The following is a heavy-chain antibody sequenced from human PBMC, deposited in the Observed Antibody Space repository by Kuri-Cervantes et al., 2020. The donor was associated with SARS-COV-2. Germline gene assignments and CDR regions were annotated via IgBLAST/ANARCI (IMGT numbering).Heavy chain of an antibody. CDR3: ARRGGSGFDY. CDR1: GGSISSSSYY. D-gene: IGHD1-26*01. CDR2: IYYSGST. J-gene: IGHJ4*02. Sequence: GSLRLSCTVSGGSISSSSYYWGWIRQPPGKGLEWIGSIYYSGSTYYNPSLKSRVTISVDTSKNQFSLKLSSVTAADTAVYYCARRGGSGFDYWGQGTLVTVSS. V-gene: IGHV4-39*01.